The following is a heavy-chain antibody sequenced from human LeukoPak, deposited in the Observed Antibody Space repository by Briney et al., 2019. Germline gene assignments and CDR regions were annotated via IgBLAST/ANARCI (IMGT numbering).Heavy chain of an antibody. CDR2: INQDGSEK. V-gene: IGHV3-7*04. J-gene: IGHJ3*02. Sequence: GGSLRLSCAVSGFTLSSNWMNWVRQAPGKGLEWVANINQDGSEKYYVDSVKGRFTISRDNAQNSLYLQINSLRAEDTAVYYCAGGETTMMVVDNDLLDIWVKGTVVPVSS. CDR3: AGGETTMMVVDNDLLDI. D-gene: IGHD3-22*01. CDR1: GFTLSSNW.